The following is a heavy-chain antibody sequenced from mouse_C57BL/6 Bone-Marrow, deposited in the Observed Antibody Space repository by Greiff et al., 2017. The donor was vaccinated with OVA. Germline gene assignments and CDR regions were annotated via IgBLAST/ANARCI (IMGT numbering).Heavy chain of an antibody. CDR1: GFNIKDDY. D-gene: IGHD6-1*01. V-gene: IGHV14-4*01. CDR2: IDPENGDT. J-gene: IGHJ2*01. CDR3: TTGQVPYY. Sequence: VQLQQSGAELVRPGASVKLSCTASGFNIKDDYMHWVKQRPEQGLEWIGWIDPENGDTEYASKFQGKATITADTSSNTAYLQLSSLTSEDTAVYYCTTGQVPYYWGQGTTLTVSS.